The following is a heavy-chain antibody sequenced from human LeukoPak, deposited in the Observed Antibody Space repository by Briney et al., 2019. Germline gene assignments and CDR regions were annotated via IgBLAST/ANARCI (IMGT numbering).Heavy chain of an antibody. CDR3: TRKTNKGDAFDI. CDR2: IIPILGIA. J-gene: IGHJ3*02. V-gene: IGHV1-69*02. Sequence: GASVKVSCKASGYIFTHYFVHWLRQAPGQGLEWMGRIIPILGIANYAQKFQGRVTITADKSTSTAYMELSSLRSEDTAVYYCTRKTNKGDAFDIWGQGTMVTVSS. D-gene: IGHD1-14*01. CDR1: GYIFTHYF.